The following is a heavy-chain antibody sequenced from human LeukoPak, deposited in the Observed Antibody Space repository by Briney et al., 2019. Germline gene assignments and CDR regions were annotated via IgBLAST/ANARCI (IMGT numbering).Heavy chain of an antibody. CDR2: IDWDDDK. J-gene: IGHJ4*02. D-gene: IGHD6-13*01. Sequence: SGPTLVNPTQTLTLTCTFSGFSLSTSGMCVSWIRQPPGKALEWLARIDWDDDKYYSTSLKTRLTISKDTSKNQVVLTMTNMDPVDTATYYCARTYMGIAALPSIYFDYWGRGTLVTVSS. V-gene: IGHV2-70*11. CDR3: ARTYMGIAALPSIYFDY. CDR1: GFSLSTSGMC.